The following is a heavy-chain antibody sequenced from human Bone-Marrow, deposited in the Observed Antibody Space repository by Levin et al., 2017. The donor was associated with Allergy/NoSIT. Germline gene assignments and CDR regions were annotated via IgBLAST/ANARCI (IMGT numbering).Heavy chain of an antibody. J-gene: IGHJ6*02. CDR3: ARVRDFWSGYGSSDV. V-gene: IGHV3-49*03. CDR2: IRGKAYGGTT. D-gene: IGHD3-3*01. CDR1: GFTFSDYA. Sequence: SGGSLRLSCRGSGFTFSDYAMSWFRQAPGRGLEWVGFIRGKAYGGTTEYAASLKGRFSISSDDSRSTAYLHMNSLKSEDTAVYYCARVRDFWSGYGSSDVWGQGTTVTVSS.